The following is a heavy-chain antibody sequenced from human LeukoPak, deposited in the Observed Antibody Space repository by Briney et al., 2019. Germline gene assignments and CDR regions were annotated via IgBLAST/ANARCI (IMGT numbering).Heavy chain of an antibody. CDR2: ISSSGSTI. J-gene: IGHJ6*03. V-gene: IGHV3-48*03. Sequence: PGGSLRLSCAASGFTFSSYEMNWVRQAPGKGLEWDSYISSSGSTIYYADSVKGRFTISRDNAKNSLYLQMNSLRAEDTAVYYCARAFQELPQLYYYYYMDVWGKGTRVTVSS. CDR3: ARAFQELPQLYYYYYMDV. CDR1: GFTFSSYE. D-gene: IGHD6-13*01.